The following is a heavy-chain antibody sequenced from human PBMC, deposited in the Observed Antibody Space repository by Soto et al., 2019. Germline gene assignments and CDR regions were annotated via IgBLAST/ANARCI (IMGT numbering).Heavy chain of an antibody. J-gene: IGHJ4*02. CDR1: GFTFSSYG. V-gene: IGHV3-33*01. CDR3: ASDPGWISSWVYSDY. CDR2: IWYDGTNK. Sequence: QVQLVESGGGVVQPGRSLRLSCAASGFTFSSYGMHWVRQAPGKGLEWVAGIWYDGTNKHYADSLKGRFTISIDKAKLYLQMASLRAEDTAVYFCASDPGWISSWVYSDYWGQRSLVTVSS. D-gene: IGHD6-13*01.